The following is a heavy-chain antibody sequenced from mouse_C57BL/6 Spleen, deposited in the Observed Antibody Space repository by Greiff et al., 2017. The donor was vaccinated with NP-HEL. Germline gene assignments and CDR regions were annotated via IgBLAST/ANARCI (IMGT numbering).Heavy chain of an antibody. J-gene: IGHJ3*01. Sequence: VKLQEPGPELVKPGASVKLSCKASGYPFTEYTIYWVKQRFGQGFERIGWFYPGRGSIKYNEKFKDKATLTADKSSSTVYMGLSRLTSEDSAVYFCARHEDEDWFAYWGQGTLVTVSA. CDR2: FYPGRGSI. V-gene: IGHV1-62-2*01. CDR1: GYPFTEYT. CDR3: ARHEDEDWFAY.